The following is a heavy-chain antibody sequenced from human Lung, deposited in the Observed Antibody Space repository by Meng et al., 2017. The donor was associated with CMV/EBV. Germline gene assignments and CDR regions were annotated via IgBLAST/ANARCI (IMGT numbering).Heavy chain of an antibody. D-gene: IGHD3/OR15-3a*01. V-gene: IGHV3-23*01. CDR2: ISGGSGDT. CDR1: GFTFGNYV. Sequence: GGSLRLXCAASGFTFGNYVMTWVRQAPGKGLEWVSSISGGSGDTHYASPVHGRFSISRDDSKNTLYLQMNSLRDEDTAVYYCAKTFWTGYGPFDRWGQGTXVTVSS. J-gene: IGHJ3*01. CDR3: AKTFWTGYGPFDR.